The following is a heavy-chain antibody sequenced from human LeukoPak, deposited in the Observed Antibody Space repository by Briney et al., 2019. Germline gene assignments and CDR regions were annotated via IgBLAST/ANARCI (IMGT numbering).Heavy chain of an antibody. J-gene: IGHJ4*02. D-gene: IGHD3-10*01. Sequence: GGSLRLSCAASGFTFSSYWMSWVRQAPGKGLEWVANIKKDGSEKYYVDSVKGRFTISRDNAKTSLYLQMNSLRAEDTAVYYCVRDRYYSLDYWGQGTLVTVSS. CDR3: VRDRYYSLDY. CDR1: GFTFSSYW. CDR2: IKKDGSEK. V-gene: IGHV3-7*01.